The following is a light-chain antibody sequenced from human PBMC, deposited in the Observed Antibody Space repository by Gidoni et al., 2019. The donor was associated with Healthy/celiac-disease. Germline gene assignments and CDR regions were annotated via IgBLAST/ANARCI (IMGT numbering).Light chain of an antibody. CDR3: QQYYSTPT. J-gene: IGKJ4*01. Sequence: DIVMTQSPDSLAVSLGERATINCKYSQSVLYSSNNKNYLAWYQQKPGQPPKLLIYWASTRESGVPDRFSGSGSGTDVTRTISSLQAEDVAVYYGQQYYSTPTFGGXTKVEIK. CDR2: WAS. V-gene: IGKV4-1*01. CDR1: QSVLYSSNNKNY.